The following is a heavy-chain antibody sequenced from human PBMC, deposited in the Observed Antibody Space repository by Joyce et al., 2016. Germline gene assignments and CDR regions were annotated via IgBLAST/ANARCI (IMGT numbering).Heavy chain of an antibody. V-gene: IGHV7-4-1*02. D-gene: IGHD4-17*01. CDR3: ARDFGDGDY. Sequence: QVQLVQSGSELKKPGASVKVSCKASGYMFTYYAINWVRQAPGQGLEWMGWINTKTGNPTDAQGFRRRFVFSLDTSVSTAYLQISSLKADDTAVYYCARDFGDGDYWGQGTLVTVSS. J-gene: IGHJ4*02. CDR2: INTKTGNP. CDR1: GYMFTYYA.